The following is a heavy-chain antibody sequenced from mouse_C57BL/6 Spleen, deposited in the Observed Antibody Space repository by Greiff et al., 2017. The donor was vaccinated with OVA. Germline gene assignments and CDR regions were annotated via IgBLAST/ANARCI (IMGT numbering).Heavy chain of an antibody. CDR2: INPSSGYT. V-gene: IGHV1-7*01. J-gene: IGHJ2*01. CDR1: GYTFTSYW. Sequence: VQLQQSGAELVKPGASVKLSCKASGYTFTSYWMHWVKQRPGQGLEWIGYINPSSGYTKYNQKFKDKATLTAYKSSSTAYMQLSSLTYEDSAVYYCARRRDEDYFDYWGQGTALTVSS. D-gene: IGHD3-3*01. CDR3: ARRRDEDYFDY.